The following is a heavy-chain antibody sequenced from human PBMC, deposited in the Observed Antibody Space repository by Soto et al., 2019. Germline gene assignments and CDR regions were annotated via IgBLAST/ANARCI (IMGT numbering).Heavy chain of an antibody. CDR2: IIPIFGTA. Sequence: GASVKVSCKASGGTFSSYAISWVRQAPGQGLEWMGGIIPIFGTANYAQKFQGRVTITADESTSTAYMELSSLRSEDTAVYYCARGSKVVTPSPFGSLDYWGQGTLVTVSS. CDR3: ARGSKVVTPSPFGSLDY. V-gene: IGHV1-69*13. J-gene: IGHJ4*02. D-gene: IGHD2-21*02. CDR1: GGTFSSYA.